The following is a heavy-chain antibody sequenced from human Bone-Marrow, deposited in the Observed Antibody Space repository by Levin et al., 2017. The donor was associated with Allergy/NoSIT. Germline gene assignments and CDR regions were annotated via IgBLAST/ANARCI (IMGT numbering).Heavy chain of an antibody. CDR2: IYSNGGT. CDR1: GFTVGNNY. Sequence: PGGSLRLSCAASGFTVGNNYMNWVRQAPGKGLEWVSLIYSNGGTYYADSVKGRFTISRDSSKNTLYLQMNSLTVEDTAVYYCATNSDRGVWGQGTTVTVSS. CDR3: ATNSDRGV. V-gene: IGHV3-53*01. J-gene: IGHJ6*02.